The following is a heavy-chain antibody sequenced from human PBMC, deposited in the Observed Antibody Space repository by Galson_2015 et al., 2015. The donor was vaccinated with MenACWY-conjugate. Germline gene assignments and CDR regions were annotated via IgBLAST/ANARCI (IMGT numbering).Heavy chain of an antibody. CDR3: ARRHCSSGSCFFDY. D-gene: IGHD2-15*01. CDR2: IYYSGST. J-gene: IGHJ4*02. V-gene: IGHV4-59*08. Sequence: TLSLTCTVSGGSISSYYWSWIRQPPGKGLEWIGYIYYSGSTKYNPSLKSRVTISADTSKTQLSLRLNSVTAADTAVYYCARRHCSSGSCFFDYWGQGSLVTVSS. CDR1: GGSISSYY.